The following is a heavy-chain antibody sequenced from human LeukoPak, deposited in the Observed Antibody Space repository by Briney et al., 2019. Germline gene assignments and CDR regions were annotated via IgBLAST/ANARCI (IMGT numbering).Heavy chain of an antibody. CDR2: VHPGNSAT. CDR3: ARHPTGFPNWIDS. CDR1: GYSFTNYW. D-gene: IGHD1-14*01. J-gene: IGHJ5*01. Sequence: GESLKISCKSSGYSFTNYWIAWVRQMPGIGLEWMGSVHPGNSATSYNPSFQGQVTLSVDKSITTAYLQWSGLKASDTALYYCARHPTGFPNWIDSWGQGTLVTVSS. V-gene: IGHV5-51*01.